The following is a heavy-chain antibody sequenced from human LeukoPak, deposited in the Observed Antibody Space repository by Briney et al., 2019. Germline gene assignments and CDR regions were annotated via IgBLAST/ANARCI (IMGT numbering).Heavy chain of an antibody. V-gene: IGHV3-11*01. D-gene: IGHD2-15*01. CDR1: GFTFSDYY. CDR3: AKRIPVQDDY. J-gene: IGHJ4*02. Sequence: GGSLRLSCAASGFTFSDYYMSWIRQAPGKGLEWVSYISSSGSTVYYADSVKGRFTISRDNAKNTLYLQMNSLRAEDTAVYYCAKRIPVQDDYWGQGTLVTVSS. CDR2: ISSSGSTV.